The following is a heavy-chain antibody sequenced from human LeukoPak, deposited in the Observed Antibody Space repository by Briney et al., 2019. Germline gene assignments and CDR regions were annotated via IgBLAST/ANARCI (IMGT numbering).Heavy chain of an antibody. V-gene: IGHV3-23*01. CDR2: ISGSGGST. J-gene: IGHJ4*02. D-gene: IGHD3-10*01. Sequence: GGSLRLSCAASGFTFSSYAMSWVRQAPGKGLEWVSAISGSGGSTYYADSVKGRFTISRDNSKNTLYLQMNSLRAEDTAVYYCAKGGYGSGNQIDFDYWGQGTLVTVSS. CDR1: GFTFSSYA. CDR3: AKGGYGSGNQIDFDY.